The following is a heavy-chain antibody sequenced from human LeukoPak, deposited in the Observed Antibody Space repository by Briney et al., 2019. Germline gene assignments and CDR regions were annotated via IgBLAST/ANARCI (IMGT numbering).Heavy chain of an antibody. CDR3: AKDRADTAMAS. CDR1: GFTFSSYA. J-gene: IGHJ5*02. V-gene: IGHV3-64*01. D-gene: IGHD5-18*01. CDR2: ISSNGGST. Sequence: AGGSLRLSCAASGFTFSSYAMHWVRQAPGKGLEYVSAISSNGGSTYYANSVKGRFTISRDNSKNTLYLQMNSLRAEDTAVYYCAKDRADTAMASWGQGTLVTVSS.